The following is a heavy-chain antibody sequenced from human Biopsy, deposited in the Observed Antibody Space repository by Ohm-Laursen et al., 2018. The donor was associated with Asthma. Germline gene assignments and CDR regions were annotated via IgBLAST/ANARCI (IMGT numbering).Heavy chain of an antibody. D-gene: IGHD3-10*01. CDR2: ISVYNGNT. Sequence: GASGKVSCKTSGYTFNSAGITWVRQAPGQGLERMGWISVYNGNTKVAQKFQDRVTMITDTSTSTAYMELRSLRSDDTAVYFCARAVDYSHYYGIDVWGQGTTVTVS. CDR3: ARAVDYSHYYGIDV. V-gene: IGHV1-18*01. J-gene: IGHJ6*02. CDR1: GYTFNSAG.